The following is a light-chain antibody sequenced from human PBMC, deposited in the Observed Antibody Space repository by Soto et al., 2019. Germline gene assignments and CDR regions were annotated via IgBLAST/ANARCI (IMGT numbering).Light chain of an antibody. Sequence: QSVLTQPPSVSAAPGLKVTISCSGSISNIGVNYVSWYQQVPGTAPKLLIYEHNKRPSGIPDRFSGSTSGTSATLGITGLQTGDEGDYYCATWDSNLRAVVFGGGTKVPS. CDR1: ISNIGVNY. J-gene: IGLJ2*01. CDR2: EHN. V-gene: IGLV1-51*01. CDR3: ATWDSNLRAVV.